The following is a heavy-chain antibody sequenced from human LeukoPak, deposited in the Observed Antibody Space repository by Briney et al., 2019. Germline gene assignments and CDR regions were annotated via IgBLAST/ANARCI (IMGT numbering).Heavy chain of an antibody. CDR3: ARERVAGILDY. D-gene: IGHD6-19*01. J-gene: IGHJ4*02. CDR2: IWYDGSNK. V-gene: IGHV3-33*01. CDR1: GFTFSSYG. Sequence: GGSLRLSCAASGFTFSSYGMHRVRQAPGKGLEWVAVIWYDGSNKYYADSVKGRFTISRDNSKNTLYLQMNSLRAEDTAVYYCARERVAGILDYWGQGTLVTVSS.